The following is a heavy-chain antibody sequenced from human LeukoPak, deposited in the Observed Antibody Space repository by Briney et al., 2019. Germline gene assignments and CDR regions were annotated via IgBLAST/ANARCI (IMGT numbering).Heavy chain of an antibody. V-gene: IGHV3-15*01. D-gene: IGHD3-10*01. J-gene: IGHJ4*02. CDR1: GFTFSNVW. CDR3: TKDHGSGSYYFDY. Sequence: GGSLRLSCAASGFTFSNVWMSWVRQAPGKGLEWVGRIKSKTDGGTVDYAAPVKGRFTISRDDLKNTLYLEMSSLMTDDTAVYYCTKDHGSGSYYFDYWGQGTLVTVSS. CDR2: IKSKTDGGTV.